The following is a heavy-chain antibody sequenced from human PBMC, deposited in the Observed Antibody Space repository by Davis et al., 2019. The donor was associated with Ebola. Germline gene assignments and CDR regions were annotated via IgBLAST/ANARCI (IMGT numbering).Heavy chain of an antibody. V-gene: IGHV4-59*01. CDR3: ARGGFRDSFDY. CDR2: IYYSGST. Sequence: MPSETLSLTCTASGGPISSYYWSWIRQPPGKGLEWIGYIYYSGSTNYNPSLKSRVTISVDTSKNQFSLKLSSVTAADTAVYYCARGGFRDSFDYWGQGTLVTVSS. D-gene: IGHD3-10*01. J-gene: IGHJ4*02. CDR1: GGPISSYY.